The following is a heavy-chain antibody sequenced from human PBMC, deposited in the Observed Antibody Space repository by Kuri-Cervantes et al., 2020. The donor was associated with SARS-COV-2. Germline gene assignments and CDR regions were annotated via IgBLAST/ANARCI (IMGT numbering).Heavy chain of an antibody. J-gene: IGHJ4*02. CDR2: TYYRSKWYN. Sequence: LRLSCAISGDSVSSNSAAWNWIRQSPSRGLEWLGRTYYRSKWYNDYAVSVKSRITINPDTSKNQFSLQLNSVTPEDTAVYYCARHGGDGIEDIVVVPAANGGFDYWGQGTLVTVSS. D-gene: IGHD2-2*01. V-gene: IGHV6-1*01. CDR1: GDSVSSNSAA. CDR3: ARHGGDGIEDIVVVPAANGGFDY.